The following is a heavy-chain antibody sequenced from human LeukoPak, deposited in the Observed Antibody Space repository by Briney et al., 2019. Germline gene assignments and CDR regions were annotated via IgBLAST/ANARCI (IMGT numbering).Heavy chain of an antibody. CDR1: GYTFTGYY. V-gene: IGHV1-2*02. Sequence: ASVKVSCKASGYTFTGYYMHWVRQAPGQGLEWMGWINPNSGGTNHAQKFQGRVTMTRDTSISTAYMELSRLRSDDTAVYYCAREEITMVRGKKNFDYWGQGTLVTVSS. CDR2: INPNSGGT. D-gene: IGHD3-10*01. J-gene: IGHJ4*02. CDR3: AREEITMVRGKKNFDY.